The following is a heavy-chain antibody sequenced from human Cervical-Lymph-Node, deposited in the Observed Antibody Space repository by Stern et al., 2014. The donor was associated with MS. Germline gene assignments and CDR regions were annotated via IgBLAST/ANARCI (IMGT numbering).Heavy chain of an antibody. V-gene: IGHV1-69*01. CDR2: IIPIFGTA. Sequence: VQLVESGAEVKKPGSSVKVSCKASGGIFSSYAISWVRQAPGQGLEWMEGIIPIFGTANYAQKFQGRVTITADESTNTAYMELSSLRSDDTAIYYCARGYSYDLSYYYYAMDVWGQGTTVTVSS. CDR1: GGIFSSYA. CDR3: ARGYSYDLSYYYYAMDV. J-gene: IGHJ6*02. D-gene: IGHD5-18*01.